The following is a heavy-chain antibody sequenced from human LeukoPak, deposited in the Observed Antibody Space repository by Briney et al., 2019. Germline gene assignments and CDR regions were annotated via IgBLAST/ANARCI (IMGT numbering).Heavy chain of an antibody. CDR3: AKVQEDYYDFWSGFDY. J-gene: IGHJ4*02. CDR2: ISGSGGST. Sequence: GGSLRLSCAASGFTFSSYAMSWVRQAPGKGLEWVSAISGSGGSTYYADSVKGRFTISRDNSKNTLYLQMNSLRAEDTAVYYCAKVQEDYYDFWSGFDYWGQGTLATVSS. V-gene: IGHV3-23*01. CDR1: GFTFSSYA. D-gene: IGHD3-3*01.